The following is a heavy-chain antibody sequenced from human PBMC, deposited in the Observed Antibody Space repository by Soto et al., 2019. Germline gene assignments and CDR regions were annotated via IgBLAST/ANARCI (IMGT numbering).Heavy chain of an antibody. J-gene: IGHJ4*02. V-gene: IGHV4-38-2*01. CDR2: IYHSGST. CDR1: GYSISSGYY. CDR3: ASQVATIKPRYFDY. D-gene: IGHD5-12*01. Sequence: PSETLSLTCAVSGYSISSGYYWGWIRQPPGKGLEWIGSIYHSGSTYYNPSLKSRVTISVDTSKNQFSLKLSSVTAADTAVYYCASQVATIKPRYFDYWGQGTLVTVSS.